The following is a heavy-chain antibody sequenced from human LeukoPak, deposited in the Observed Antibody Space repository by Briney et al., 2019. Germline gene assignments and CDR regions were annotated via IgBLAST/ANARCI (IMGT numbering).Heavy chain of an antibody. Sequence: GGSLRLSCAASGFTFSSYSMNWVRQAPGKGLEWVSSISGSSSYIYYADSVKGRFTISRDNAKNSLYLQMNRLRADDTAVYYCARGGGVGTVDYWGQGALVTVSS. CDR1: GFTFSSYS. CDR3: ARGGGVGTVDY. J-gene: IGHJ4*02. V-gene: IGHV3-21*01. D-gene: IGHD2-2*01. CDR2: ISGSSSYI.